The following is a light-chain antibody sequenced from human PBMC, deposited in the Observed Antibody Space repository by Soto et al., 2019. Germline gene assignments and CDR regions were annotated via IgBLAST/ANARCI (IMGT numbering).Light chain of an antibody. CDR3: QQSYSTMAT. CDR1: QSIRTY. V-gene: IGKV1-39*01. Sequence: DFPMTQSPSSLSASIGDRGTITCRASQSIRTYLNWYQQKPGKAPQLLIYAASRLQSGVPSRFSGSGSGTDFTLTISSLQPEDFATYYCQQSYSTMATFGQGTKVEIK. CDR2: AAS. J-gene: IGKJ1*01.